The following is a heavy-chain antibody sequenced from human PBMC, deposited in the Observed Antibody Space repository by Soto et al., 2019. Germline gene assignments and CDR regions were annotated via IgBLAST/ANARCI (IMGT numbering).Heavy chain of an antibody. Sequence: GESLKISCKGSGYSFTSYWIGWVRQMPGKGLEWMGIIYPVDSDNRYSRSFQGQVTNPAGKVTSTAYLQWTSLKASDTAMYYCARGRRAAAGRGNYYYYYGMDVWGQGTTVTVSS. V-gene: IGHV5-51*01. CDR3: ARGRRAAAGRGNYYYYYGMDV. CDR2: IYPVDSDN. CDR1: GYSFTSYW. D-gene: IGHD6-13*01. J-gene: IGHJ6*02.